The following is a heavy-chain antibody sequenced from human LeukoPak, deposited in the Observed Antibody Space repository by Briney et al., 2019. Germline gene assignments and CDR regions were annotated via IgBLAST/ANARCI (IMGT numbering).Heavy chain of an antibody. V-gene: IGHV3-20*04. Sequence: PGGSLRLSCAASGFTFDDYGMSWVRQAPGKGLEWVSGINWNGGSTGYADSVKGRFTISRDNAKNSLYLQMNSLRAEDTAVYYCARGADILTGYYPCWFDPWGQGTLVTVSS. CDR2: INWNGGST. CDR1: GFTFDDYG. CDR3: ARGADILTGYYPCWFDP. J-gene: IGHJ5*02. D-gene: IGHD3-9*01.